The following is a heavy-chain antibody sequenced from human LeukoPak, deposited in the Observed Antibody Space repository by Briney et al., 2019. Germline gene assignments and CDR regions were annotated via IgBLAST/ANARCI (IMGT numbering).Heavy chain of an antibody. CDR1: GDSVSSNRAS. J-gene: IGHJ4*02. V-gene: IGHV6-1*01. CDR2: TYYRSKWYN. CDR3: SRSDGASDFDY. D-gene: IGHD5-24*01. Sequence: SQTLPLTCAISGDSVSSNRASWTWIRQSPSRGFEWLGRTYYRSKWYNDYAVSLKSRISINPDTSKNQFSLQLNSVTPEDTAVYYCSRSDGASDFDYWGQGTLVTVSS.